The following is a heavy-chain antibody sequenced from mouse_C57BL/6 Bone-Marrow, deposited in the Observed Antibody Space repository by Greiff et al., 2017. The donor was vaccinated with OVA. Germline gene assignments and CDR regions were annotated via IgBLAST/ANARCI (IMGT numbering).Heavy chain of an antibody. CDR2: ISDGGSYT. CDR1: GFTFSSYA. V-gene: IGHV5-4*01. Sequence: EVHLVESGGGLVKPGGSLKLSCAASGFTFSSYAMSWVRQTPEKRLEWVATISDGGSYTYYPDNVKGRFTISRDNAKNNLYLQMSHLKSEDTAMYYCARDDYDPWFAYWGQGTLVTVSA. D-gene: IGHD2-4*01. J-gene: IGHJ3*01. CDR3: ARDDYDPWFAY.